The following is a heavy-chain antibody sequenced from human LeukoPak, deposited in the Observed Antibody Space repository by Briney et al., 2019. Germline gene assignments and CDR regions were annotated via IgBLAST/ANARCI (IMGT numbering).Heavy chain of an antibody. CDR3: ATEGFVYGYHAIDI. Sequence: GGSLRLSCAASGFTFSDYYMSWIRQAPGKGLEWVSYISSSGSTIYYADSVKGRFTISRDNAKNSLYLQMNSLKTDDTAVYYCATEGFVYGYHAIDIWGQGTIVTVSS. CDR1: GFTFSDYY. J-gene: IGHJ3*02. D-gene: IGHD5-18*01. V-gene: IGHV3-11*01. CDR2: ISSSGSTI.